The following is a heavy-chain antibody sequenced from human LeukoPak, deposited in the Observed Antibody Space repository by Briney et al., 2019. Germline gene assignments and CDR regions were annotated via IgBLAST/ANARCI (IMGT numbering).Heavy chain of an antibody. CDR3: ARVFPGSFGGVIGHFDY. J-gene: IGHJ4*02. CDR2: INTNTGNP. D-gene: IGHD3-16*02. CDR1: GYTFTSYA. V-gene: IGHV7-4-1*02. Sequence: GASVKVSCKASGYTFTSYAMNWVRQAPGQGLEWMGWINTNTGNPTYAQGFTGRFVFSLDTSVSTAYLQISSLKAEDTAVYYCARVFPGSFGGVIGHFDYWGQGTLVTVSS.